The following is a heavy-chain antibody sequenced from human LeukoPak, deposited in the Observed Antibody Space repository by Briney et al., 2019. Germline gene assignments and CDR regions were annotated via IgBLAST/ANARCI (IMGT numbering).Heavy chain of an antibody. Sequence: SETQSLTCSVSGGSISSYYWSWIRQPPGKGLEWIGYIYYSGSTNYNPSLKSRVTISVDTSKNQFSLKLSSVTAADTAVYYCARGRCSSTSCYSDYWGQGTLVSVSS. D-gene: IGHD2-2*01. V-gene: IGHV4-59*01. CDR1: GGSISSYY. CDR3: ARGRCSSTSCYSDY. CDR2: IYYSGST. J-gene: IGHJ4*02.